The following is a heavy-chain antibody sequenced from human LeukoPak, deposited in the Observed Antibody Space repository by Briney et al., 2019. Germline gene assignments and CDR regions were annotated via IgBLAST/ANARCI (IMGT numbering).Heavy chain of an antibody. CDR1: GGSISSGDYY. D-gene: IGHD5-24*01. CDR3: ARVIGRLEMATDY. CDR2: IYYSGST. Sequence: PSQTLSLTCTVSGGSISSGDYYWSWLRQPPGKGLEWIGYIYYSGSTYYNPSLKSRVTITVDTSKNQFSLKLSSVTAADTAVYYCARVIGRLEMATDYWGQGTLVTVSS. V-gene: IGHV4-30-4*01. J-gene: IGHJ4*02.